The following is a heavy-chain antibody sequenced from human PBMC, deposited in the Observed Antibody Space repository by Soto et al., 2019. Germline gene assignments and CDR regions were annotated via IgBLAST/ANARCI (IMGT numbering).Heavy chain of an antibody. J-gene: IGHJ5*02. V-gene: IGHV4-39*01. CDR3: ASHYYDSSGYYLGNWFDP. Sequence: PSETLSLTCTVSGGSISSSSYYWGWIRQPPGKGLEWIGSIYYSGSTYYNPSLKSRVTISVDTSKNQFSLKLSSVTAADTAVYYCASHYYDSSGYYLGNWFDPWGKGTLVTVSS. CDR2: IYYSGST. D-gene: IGHD3-22*01. CDR1: GGSISSSSYY.